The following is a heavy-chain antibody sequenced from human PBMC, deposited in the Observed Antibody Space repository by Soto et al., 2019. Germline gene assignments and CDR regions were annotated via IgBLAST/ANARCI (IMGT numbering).Heavy chain of an antibody. CDR1: GFTFSSYG. Sequence: QVQLVDSGGGVVQPGRSLRLSCAASGFTFSSYGMHWVRQAPGKGLEWVAVISYDGSNKYYADSVKGRFTISRDNSKNTRYMQMNSLRDEDTAVYYCAKGLGAAGQDYWAQGTLVTVSS. J-gene: IGHJ4*02. CDR2: ISYDGSNK. D-gene: IGHD6-13*01. V-gene: IGHV3-30*18. CDR3: AKGLGAAGQDY.